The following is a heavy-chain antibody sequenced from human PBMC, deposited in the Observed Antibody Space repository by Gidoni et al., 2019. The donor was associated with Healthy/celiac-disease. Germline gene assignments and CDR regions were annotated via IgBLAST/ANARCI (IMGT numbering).Heavy chain of an antibody. D-gene: IGHD3-10*01. CDR1: GGSLRGDY. CDR2: INPSGSP. V-gene: IGHV4-34*01. Sequence: QVQLQQGGAGRWKPSETLSLTCAVYGGSLRGDYWSWIRQPPGKGLEWIGEINPSGSPNYTPSLTSRVTISVDTSKNPFSLKLSSVTAADTAVYYCASGAYYYGSGSYSVYNWFDPWGQGPLVTVSS. CDR3: ASGAYYYGSGSYSVYNWFDP. J-gene: IGHJ5*02.